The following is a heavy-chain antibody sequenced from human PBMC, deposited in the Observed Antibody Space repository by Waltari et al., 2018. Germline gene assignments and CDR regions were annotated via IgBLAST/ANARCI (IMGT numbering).Heavy chain of an antibody. CDR2: IDHTGST. CDR1: GGSIYINNW. V-gene: IGHV4-4*02. J-gene: IGHJ4*02. Sequence: QVQLQESGPGLVKPLGTLSLTCAVSGGSIYINNWWSWVRQAPGKGLDWIGEIDHTGSTNYNPALKSRVTISVDKSRNHFSLNLTSVTVADTALYYCASRAVAGNNFDYWGQGRLVTVSS. D-gene: IGHD6-19*01. CDR3: ASRAVAGNNFDY.